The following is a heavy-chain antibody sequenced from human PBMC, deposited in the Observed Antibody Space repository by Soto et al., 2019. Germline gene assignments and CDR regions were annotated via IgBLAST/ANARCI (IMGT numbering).Heavy chain of an antibody. CDR3: ATCFCAARYRTSSSCYFDY. V-gene: IGHV4-39*01. CDR2: NHYNGNT. D-gene: IGHD2-2*01. Sequence: QLQLQESGPGLVKPSETLSLTCTVSGGSISSNSYYWGWIRQPPGKGLEWIGSNHYNGNTYYNPSLKRRLTISEDPSKNQFTLKLSSVTAADTAVYYCATCFCAARYRTSSSCYFDYWGEGTIVTVSS. J-gene: IGHJ4*02. CDR1: GGSISSNSYY.